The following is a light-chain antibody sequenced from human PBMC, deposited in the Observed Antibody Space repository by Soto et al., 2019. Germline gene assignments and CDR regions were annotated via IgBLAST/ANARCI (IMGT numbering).Light chain of an antibody. J-gene: IGKJ1*01. CDR3: QHCYSYSEA. CDR2: KAS. CDR1: QTISSW. V-gene: IGKV1-5*03. Sequence: DIRMTQSASTLSGSLGARVTITCRASQTISSWLAWYQQKKGKAPKLLIYKASTLKSGVPSRFSGSGYGTEFNLTISSLQPDDFATYYCQHCYSYSEAFGQGTKVDIK.